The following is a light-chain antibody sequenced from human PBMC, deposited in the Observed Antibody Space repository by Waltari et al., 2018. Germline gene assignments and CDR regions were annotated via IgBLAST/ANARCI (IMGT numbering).Light chain of an antibody. J-gene: IGKJ1*01. CDR1: QSVSRA. CDR3: QHYLRLPVT. CDR2: GAS. Sequence: IVLTQSPGTLSLSLGERATVSCRASQSVSRALAWYQQKPGQDHRLLIYGASTRATGSPDRFSGSGSGTEFSLNISRLEPEDFAVYYCQHYLRLPVTFGQGTTVEI. V-gene: IGKV3-20*01.